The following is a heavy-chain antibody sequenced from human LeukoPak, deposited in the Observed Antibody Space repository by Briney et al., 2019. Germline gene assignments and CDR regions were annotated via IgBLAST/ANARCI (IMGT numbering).Heavy chain of an antibody. CDR2: IIPNSGGT. J-gene: IGHJ3*02. Sequence: GASVTVSCKASGYTFTVYYMHWVRQAPGQGLEWMGWIIPNSGGTNYAQKFQGRVTMTRDTSISTAYMELSSLTSDDTAVYYCARDRVLIAVNTFDIWGQGTMVTVSS. CDR1: GYTFTVYY. CDR3: ARDRVLIAVNTFDI. V-gene: IGHV1-2*02. D-gene: IGHD3-3*01.